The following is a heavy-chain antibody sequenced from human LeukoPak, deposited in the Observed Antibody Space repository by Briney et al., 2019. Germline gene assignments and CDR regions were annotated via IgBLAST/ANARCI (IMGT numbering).Heavy chain of an antibody. V-gene: IGHV3-7*01. Sequence: AGGSLRLTCAASGFTFSHFWMSSVRQAPGKGLEWVAYIKKTGSETYYVDSVKGRFTITRDNTRNSLFQHMYSLRAEDTAVYFCAREDGYCSGGNCYSYFDSWGQGTLVTVSS. J-gene: IGHJ4*02. CDR3: AREDGYCSGGNCYSYFDS. D-gene: IGHD2-15*01. CDR1: GFTFSHFW. CDR2: IKKTGSET.